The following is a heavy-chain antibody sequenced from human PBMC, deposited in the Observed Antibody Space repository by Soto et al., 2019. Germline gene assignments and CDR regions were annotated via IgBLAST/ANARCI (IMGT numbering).Heavy chain of an antibody. J-gene: IGHJ5*02. CDR3: ARSVFP. V-gene: IGHV4-39*07. Sequence: SETLSLTCTVSGGSISSSSYYWGWIRQPPGQGLEWIGSIFHSGSTYYNPSLKSRVTISVDTSKNQFSLKLSSVTAADTAVYYCARSVFPWGQGTLVTVSS. CDR2: IFHSGST. CDR1: GGSISSSSYY.